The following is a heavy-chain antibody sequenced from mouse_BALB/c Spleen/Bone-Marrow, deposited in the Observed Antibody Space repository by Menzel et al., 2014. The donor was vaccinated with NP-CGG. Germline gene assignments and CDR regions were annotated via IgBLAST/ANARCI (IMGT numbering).Heavy chain of an antibody. CDR2: ISSGSSTI. CDR1: GFTFSGFG. D-gene: IGHD4-1*01. J-gene: IGHJ2*01. Sequence: EVKLVESGGGLVKPGGSRKLSCAASGFTFSGFGMHWVRQAPEKGLEWVAYISSGSSTIFYADTVKGRFTISRDNPKNTLFLQMTSLRSEDTAMYYCTRGGNWEDFDYWGQGTTLTVSS. V-gene: IGHV5-17*02. CDR3: TRGGNWEDFDY.